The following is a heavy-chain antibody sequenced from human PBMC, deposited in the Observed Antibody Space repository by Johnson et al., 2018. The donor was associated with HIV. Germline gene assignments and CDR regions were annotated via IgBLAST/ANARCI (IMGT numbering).Heavy chain of an antibody. CDR3: ARGGGSYDAGDAFDT. Sequence: QVQLVESGGGVVQPGRSLRLSCAASGFTFSSYGMHWVRQAPGKGLEWVAVIWYDGSNKYYADSVKGRFTISRDNSKNTLYLQMTSLGAEDTAVYYCARGGGSYDAGDAFDTWCQGTMVTVSS. D-gene: IGHD1-26*01. V-gene: IGHV3-33*01. CDR1: GFTFSSYG. J-gene: IGHJ3*02. CDR2: IWYDGSNK.